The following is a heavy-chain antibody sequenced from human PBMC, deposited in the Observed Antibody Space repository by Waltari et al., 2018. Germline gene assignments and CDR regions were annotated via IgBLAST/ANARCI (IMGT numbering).Heavy chain of an antibody. CDR1: GYTFTSYD. V-gene: IGHV1-8*01. CDR2: MNPNSGNT. Sequence: QVQLVQSGAEVKKPGASVKVSCKASGYTFTSYDINWVRQATGQGLEWMGWMNPNSGNTGYAQKFQGRVTMTRNTSISTAYMELSSLRSEDTAVYYCARGAYSGYQLRLCCMDVWGQGTTVTVSS. CDR3: ARGAYSGYQLRLCCMDV. D-gene: IGHD2-2*01. J-gene: IGHJ6*02.